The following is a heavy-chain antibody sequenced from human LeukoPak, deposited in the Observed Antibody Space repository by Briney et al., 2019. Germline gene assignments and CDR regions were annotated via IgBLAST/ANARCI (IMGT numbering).Heavy chain of an antibody. J-gene: IGHJ4*02. Sequence: GGSLRLSCAASGFTFSSNWMSWVRQAPGKGLVWVSRINADGSTTTYADSVKGRFTISRDNAKNSLYLQMNSLRAEDTAVYYCARDLGGDTAMHYWGQGTLVTVSS. V-gene: IGHV3-74*01. CDR1: GFTFSSNW. CDR2: INADGSTT. D-gene: IGHD5-18*01. CDR3: ARDLGGDTAMHY.